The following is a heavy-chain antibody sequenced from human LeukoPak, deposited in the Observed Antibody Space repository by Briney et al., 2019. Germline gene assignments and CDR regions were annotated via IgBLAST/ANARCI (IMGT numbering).Heavy chain of an antibody. J-gene: IGHJ4*02. Sequence: GGSLRLSCVASGFTFSSTTMGWVRQAPGRVLEWVSSITAIDGRTYYADSVRGRFTISRDNSKNTVYLQLNSLRAGDTAIYYCTKDRRGPAAGTWYFDSWGQGTLVTVSS. CDR2: ITAIDGRT. V-gene: IGHV3-23*01. D-gene: IGHD6-13*01. CDR3: TKDRRGPAAGTWYFDS. CDR1: GFTFSSTT.